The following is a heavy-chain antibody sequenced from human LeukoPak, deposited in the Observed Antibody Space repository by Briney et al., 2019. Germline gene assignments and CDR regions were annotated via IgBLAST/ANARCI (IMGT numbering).Heavy chain of an antibody. J-gene: IGHJ3*02. D-gene: IGHD3-22*01. CDR3: ARSYYYDSSGSLDAFDI. V-gene: IGHV5-51*01. CDR2: IYPGDSDT. Sequence: GESLKISCKGSGYRFTSYWIGWVRQMPGKGLEWMGIIYPGDSDTRYSPSFQGQVTISADKSISTAYLQWSSLKASDTAMYYCARSYYYDSSGSLDAFDIWGQGTMVTVSS. CDR1: GYRFTSYW.